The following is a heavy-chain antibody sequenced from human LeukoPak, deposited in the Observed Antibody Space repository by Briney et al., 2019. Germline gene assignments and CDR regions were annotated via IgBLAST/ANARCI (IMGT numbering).Heavy chain of an antibody. V-gene: IGHV4-39*07. CDR2: ISYIGSP. CDR3: ARDRRYYYGSGSPDAFDI. J-gene: IGHJ3*02. D-gene: IGHD3-10*01. CDR1: GFTFSSYW. Sequence: GSLRLSCAASGFTFSSYWMSWVRQAPGKGLEWIGTISYIGSPYYNPSLKSRVTISLHTSKNQFSLNLSSVTAADTAVYYCARDRRYYYGSGSPDAFDIWGQGTMVTVSS.